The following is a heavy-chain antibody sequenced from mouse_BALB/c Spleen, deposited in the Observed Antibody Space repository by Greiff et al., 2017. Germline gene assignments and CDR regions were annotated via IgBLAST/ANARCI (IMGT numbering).Heavy chain of an antibody. CDR1: GFNIKDTY. V-gene: IGHV14-3*02. J-gene: IGHJ2*01. Sequence: EVKVVESGAELVKPGASVKLSCTASGFNIKDTYMHWVKQRPEQGLEWIGRIDPANGNTKYDPKFQGKATITADTSSNTAYLQLSSLTSEDTAVYYCAGGIAGYFDYWGQGTTLTVSA. CDR3: AGGIAGYFDY. CDR2: IDPANGNT.